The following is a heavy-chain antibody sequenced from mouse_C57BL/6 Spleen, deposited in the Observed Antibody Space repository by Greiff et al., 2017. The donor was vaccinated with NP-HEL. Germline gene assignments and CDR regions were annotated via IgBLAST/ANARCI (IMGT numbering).Heavy chain of an antibody. Sequence: VQLQQSGAELVKPGASVKISCKASGYAFSSYWMNWVKQRPGKGLEWIGQIYPGDGDTNYNGKFKGKATLTVDQSSSTAYMQLSSLTSEDSAVYFCARGSTVVATDYWGQGTTLTVSS. D-gene: IGHD1-1*01. CDR1: GYAFSSYW. CDR3: ARGSTVVATDY. J-gene: IGHJ2*01. CDR2: IYPGDGDT. V-gene: IGHV1-80*01.